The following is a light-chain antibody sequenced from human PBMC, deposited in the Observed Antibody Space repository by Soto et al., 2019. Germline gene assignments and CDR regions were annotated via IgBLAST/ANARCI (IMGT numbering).Light chain of an antibody. J-gene: IGLJ1*01. Sequence: QSALSQPASVSGSPGQSITISCTGTRSDVGAYNYVSWYQQHPGKAPKLLISEVSTRPSGVSNRFSGSKSRNTASLTISGLQTEDEADYYCSSYTNSATPLYVFGTGTKLTVL. CDR3: SSYTNSATPLYV. CDR2: EVS. CDR1: RSDVGAYNY. V-gene: IGLV2-14*01.